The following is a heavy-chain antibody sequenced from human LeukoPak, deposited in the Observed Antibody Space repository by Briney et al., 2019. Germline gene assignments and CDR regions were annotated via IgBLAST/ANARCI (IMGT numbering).Heavy chain of an antibody. CDR1: GYTFTGYY. J-gene: IGHJ4*02. CDR2: INANSGDT. D-gene: IGHD3-22*01. Sequence: ASVKVSCKASGYTFTGYYMHWVRQAPGQGREGMGWINANSGDTKYAQKFQGRVTMTRDTSISTAYMELSRLRSDDTAMYYCAREISGYSDYWGQGTLVTVSS. CDR3: AREISGYSDY. V-gene: IGHV1-2*02.